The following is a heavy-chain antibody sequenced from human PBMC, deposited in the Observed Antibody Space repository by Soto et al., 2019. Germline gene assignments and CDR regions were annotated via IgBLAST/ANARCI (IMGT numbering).Heavy chain of an antibody. Sequence: SETLSLTCSVSSGSMNNGGYYWSWIRQLPGKGLEWIGYIYSNGDTYYNPSLKSRVTISVDTSKNQFSLNLTSVTAADTAVYYCARRGGSSSRYYYYALDVWGQGTTVTVSS. V-gene: IGHV4-31*03. CDR3: ARRGGSSSRYYYYALDV. CDR1: SGSMNNGGYY. CDR2: IYSNGDT. J-gene: IGHJ6*02. D-gene: IGHD6-6*01.